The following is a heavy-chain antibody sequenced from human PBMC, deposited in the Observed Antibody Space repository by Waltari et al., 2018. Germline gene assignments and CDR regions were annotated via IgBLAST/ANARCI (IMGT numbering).Heavy chain of an antibody. J-gene: IGHJ4*02. Sequence: QVQLVQSGAEVKKPGASVKVSCKASGYTFTSYAMHWVRQAPGKRLEWMGWINAGNGNTKYSQKFQGRVTITMDTSASTAYMELSSLRSEDTAVYYCARGPLGYSNYSPFDYWGQGTLVTVSS. CDR2: INAGNGNT. V-gene: IGHV1-3*01. D-gene: IGHD4-4*01. CDR1: GYTFTSYA. CDR3: ARGPLGYSNYSPFDY.